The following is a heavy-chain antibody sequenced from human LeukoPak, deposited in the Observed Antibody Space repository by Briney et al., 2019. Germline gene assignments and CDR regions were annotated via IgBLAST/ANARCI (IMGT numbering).Heavy chain of an antibody. Sequence: GGSLRLSCAASGFTFSSYAMSWVRQAPGKGLEWVSVISGSGDSTYYADSVKGRFTISRDNSKNPLHLQMNSLRVEDTAVYYCARESPDFDYWGQGTLVTVSS. J-gene: IGHJ4*02. CDR3: ARESPDFDY. CDR1: GFTFSSYA. V-gene: IGHV3-23*01. CDR2: ISGSGDST.